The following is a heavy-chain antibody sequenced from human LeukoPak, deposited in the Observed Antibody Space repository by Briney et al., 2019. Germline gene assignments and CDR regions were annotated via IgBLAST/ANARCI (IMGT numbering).Heavy chain of an antibody. D-gene: IGHD3-22*01. CDR1: GGSISSYS. CDR3: AREDSSGYYYLVSY. CDR2: IYTSGST. V-gene: IGHV4-4*07. Sequence: PSETLSLTCTVSGGSISSYSWSWIRQPAGKGLEWIGRIYTSGSTNYNPSLKSQVTMSVDTSKNQFSLKLSSVTAADTAVYYCAREDSSGYYYLVSYWGQGTLVTASS. J-gene: IGHJ4*02.